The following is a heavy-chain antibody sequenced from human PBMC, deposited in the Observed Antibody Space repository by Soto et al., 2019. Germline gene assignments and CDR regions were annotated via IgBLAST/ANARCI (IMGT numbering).Heavy chain of an antibody. D-gene: IGHD6-19*01. V-gene: IGHV4-4*02. CDR1: GGSISSSNW. Sequence: SETLSLTCAVSGGSISSSNWWSWVRQPPGKGLEWIGEIYHSGSTNYNPSLKSRVTISVDKSKNQFSLKLSSVTAADTAVYYCARDPGSSGWYAPYYYYGMDVWGQGTTVT. J-gene: IGHJ6*02. CDR3: ARDPGSSGWYAPYYYYGMDV. CDR2: IYHSGST.